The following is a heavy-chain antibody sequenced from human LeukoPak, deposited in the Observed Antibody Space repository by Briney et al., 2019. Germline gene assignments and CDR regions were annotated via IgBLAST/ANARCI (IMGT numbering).Heavy chain of an antibody. J-gene: IGHJ4*02. V-gene: IGHV4-59*12. CDR3: ARGTFDY. Sequence: SETLSLTCTVSGGSISSYYWSWIRQPPGKGLEWIGYIYYSGSTNYNPSLKSRVTMSVDTSKNQFSLKLSSVTAADTAVYYCARGTFDYWGQGTLVTVSS. CDR2: IYYSGST. CDR1: GGSISSYY.